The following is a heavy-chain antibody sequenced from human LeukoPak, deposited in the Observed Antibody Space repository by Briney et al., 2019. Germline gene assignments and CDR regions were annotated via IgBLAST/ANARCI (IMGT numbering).Heavy chain of an antibody. J-gene: IGHJ6*02. CDR3: ARDGRDGYNTRAPPYGMDV. CDR2: IYTSGST. Sequence: SETLSLTCTVSGGSLSSYYWSWVRQPAGKGLEWIGRIYTSGSTNYNPSLKSRVTISVDTSKNQFSLKLSSVTAADTAVYYCARDGRDGYNTRAPPYGMDVWGQGTTVTVSS. V-gene: IGHV4-4*07. CDR1: GGSLSSYY. D-gene: IGHD5-24*01.